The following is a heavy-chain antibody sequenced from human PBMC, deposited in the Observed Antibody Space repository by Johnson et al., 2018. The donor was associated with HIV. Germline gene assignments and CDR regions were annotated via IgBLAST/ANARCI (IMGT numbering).Heavy chain of an antibody. CDR3: ATELLRTEHDAFDI. J-gene: IGHJ3*02. D-gene: IGHD3-10*01. Sequence: VQLVESGGGVVQPGRSLRLSCAASGFTFSSYGMHCVRQAPGKGLEWVAVIWYDGSNKYYAASVKGRFTISRDNSKNTLYLQMNSLRAEDMAVYYCATELLRTEHDAFDIWGQGTMVTVSS. CDR1: GFTFSSYG. V-gene: IGHV3-33*01. CDR2: IWYDGSNK.